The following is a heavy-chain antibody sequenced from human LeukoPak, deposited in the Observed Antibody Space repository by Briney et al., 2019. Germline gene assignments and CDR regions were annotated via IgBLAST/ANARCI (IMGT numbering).Heavy chain of an antibody. J-gene: IGHJ4*02. D-gene: IGHD3-10*01. Sequence: GGSLRLSCAASGFAFSNYAMSWVRQAPGKGLEWVAVISRDGSNTYSADSVQGRFTISRDNSKNTLYLQMNSLRAEDTAVYYCAKSLYGSGSYWDPNFDYWGQGTLVTVSS. CDR1: GFAFSNYA. V-gene: IGHV3-30*18. CDR2: ISRDGSNT. CDR3: AKSLYGSGSYWDPNFDY.